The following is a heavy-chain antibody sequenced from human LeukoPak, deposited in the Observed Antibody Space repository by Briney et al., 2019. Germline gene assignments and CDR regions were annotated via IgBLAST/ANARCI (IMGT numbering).Heavy chain of an antibody. J-gene: IGHJ5*02. CDR2: IYTSGST. CDR3: ARVAPFNWFDP. CDR1: GGSISSGSYY. V-gene: IGHV4-61*02. Sequence: PSETLSLTCTVSGGSISSGSYYWSWIRQPAGKGLEWIGRIYTSGSTNYNPSLKSRVTISVDASKNQFSLKLSSVTAADTAVYYCARVAPFNWFDPWGQGTLVTVSS.